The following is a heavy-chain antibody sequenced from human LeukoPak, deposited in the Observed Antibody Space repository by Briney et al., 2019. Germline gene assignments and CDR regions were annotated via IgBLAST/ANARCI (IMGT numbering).Heavy chain of an antibody. CDR1: GFTFSSYS. CDR3: ARPSFNYLEWQHDAFDI. D-gene: IGHD3-3*01. CDR2: ISSSSSYI. J-gene: IGHJ3*02. V-gene: IGHV3-21*01. Sequence: GSLRLSCAASGFTFSSYSMNWVRQAPGKGLEWVSSISSSSSYIYYADSVKGRFTISRDNAKNSLYLQMNSLRAEDTAVYYCARPSFNYLEWQHDAFDIWGQGTMVTVSS.